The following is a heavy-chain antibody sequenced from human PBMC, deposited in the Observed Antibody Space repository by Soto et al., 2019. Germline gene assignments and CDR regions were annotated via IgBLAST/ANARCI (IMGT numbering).Heavy chain of an antibody. V-gene: IGHV1-18*01. CDR2: ISAYNGNT. D-gene: IGHD1-26*01. Sequence: SVKLSCKASGYTFTSYGISWVRQAPGQGLEWMGWISAYNGNTNYAQKLQGRVTMTTDTSTSTAYMELRSLRSDDTAVYYCARDGLVGAIEVNWFDPWGQGTLVTVSS. CDR3: ARDGLVGAIEVNWFDP. J-gene: IGHJ5*02. CDR1: GYTFTSYG.